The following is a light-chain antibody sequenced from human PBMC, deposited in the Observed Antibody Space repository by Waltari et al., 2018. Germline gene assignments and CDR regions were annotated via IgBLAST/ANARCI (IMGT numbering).Light chain of an antibody. CDR2: LGS. CDR3: MQALQTPA. Sequence: DIVVTQSPLSLPVTPGEPASISCRSSQSLLHSNGYNYLDWYLQKPGQSQQLLNYLGSKRASWFADRFSGSGSVTDFTLKISRVEAEDVGVYYCMQALQTPAFGQGTKVEIK. J-gene: IGKJ1*01. V-gene: IGKV2-28*01. CDR1: QSLLHSNGYNY.